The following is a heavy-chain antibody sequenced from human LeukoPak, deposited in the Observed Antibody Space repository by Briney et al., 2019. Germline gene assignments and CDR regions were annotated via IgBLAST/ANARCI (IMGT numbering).Heavy chain of an antibody. CDR1: GFTFSDYA. Sequence: GGSLRLSCAASGFTFSDYAMHWVRQAPGKGLEWVAVISYHGMNKFYADSVKGRFTISRDSSKNALYLQMNSLRPEDTAVYFCARGADGASGNLADYFDCWGQGSPVTVSS. V-gene: IGHV3-30*04. CDR3: ARGADGASGNLADYFDC. J-gene: IGHJ4*02. CDR2: ISYHGMNK. D-gene: IGHD3-10*01.